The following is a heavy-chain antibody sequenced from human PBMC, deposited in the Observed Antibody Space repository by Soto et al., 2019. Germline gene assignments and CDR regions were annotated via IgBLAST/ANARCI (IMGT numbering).Heavy chain of an antibody. D-gene: IGHD3-10*01. CDR3: VRNRIASPRGFFDT. CDR1: GGSFSGYY. J-gene: IGHJ4*02. V-gene: IGHV4-34*01. CDR2: INHSGST. Sequence: QVQLQQWGAGLLKPSETLSLTCAVYGGSFSGYYWTWIRQPPGKGLECIGEINHSGSTNYNPSLTCRVTISVDTSRNQFSLKLSSVTAADTAVYYCVRNRIASPRGFFDTWGQGTLVTVSS.